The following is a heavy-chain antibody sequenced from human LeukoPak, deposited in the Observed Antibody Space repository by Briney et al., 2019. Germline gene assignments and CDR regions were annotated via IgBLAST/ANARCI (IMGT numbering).Heavy chain of an antibody. J-gene: IGHJ4*02. D-gene: IGHD3-10*01. Sequence: EGSLRLSCAASGFTFSSYLIHWVRQAPGKGLEWVAAINQDGNDKYYLNSVKGRFTISRDNAKTSVFLQMNNLRADDTAVYYCACVRGGYWGQGTLVTVSS. CDR1: GFTFSSYL. CDR2: INQDGNDK. V-gene: IGHV3-7*02. CDR3: ACVRGGY.